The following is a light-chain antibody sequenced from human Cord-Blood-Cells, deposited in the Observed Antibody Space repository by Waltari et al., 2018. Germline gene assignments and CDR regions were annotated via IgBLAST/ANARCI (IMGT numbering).Light chain of an antibody. Sequence: QSALTQPASVSGSPGQSITISCTGTSSDVGGYNYVSWYQQHPGKAPKLLIYDVNNRPSGVSKRFSGSKSGNTASLTISGLQAEDEADYYCSSYTSSSTRVFGGGTKLTVL. V-gene: IGLV2-14*03. CDR2: DVN. CDR1: SSDVGGYNY. CDR3: SSYTSSSTRV. J-gene: IGLJ3*02.